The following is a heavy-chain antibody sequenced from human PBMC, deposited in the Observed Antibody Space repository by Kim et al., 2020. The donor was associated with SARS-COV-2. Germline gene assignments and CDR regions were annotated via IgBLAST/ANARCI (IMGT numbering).Heavy chain of an antibody. Sequence: GGSLRLSCAASGFTFSSYGMHWVRQAPGKGLEWVAVIWYDGSNKYYADSVKGRFTISRDNSKNTLYLQMNSLRAEDTAVYYCARSLYDSSGYFHLYYYYFGTDVWGRGATVAVS. CDR3: ARSLYDSSGYFHLYYYYFGTDV. CDR1: GFTFSSYG. CDR2: IWYDGSNK. V-gene: IGHV3-33*01. D-gene: IGHD3-22*01. J-gene: IGHJ6*02.